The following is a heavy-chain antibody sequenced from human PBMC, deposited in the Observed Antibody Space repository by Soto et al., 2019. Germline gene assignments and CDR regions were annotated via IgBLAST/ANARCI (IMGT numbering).Heavy chain of an antibody. J-gene: IGHJ5*02. CDR3: AKGNYDISGLGRNSADP. D-gene: IGHD3-22*01. CDR2: ISYDGRNK. CDR1: GFTFSNYA. V-gene: IGHV3-30*18. Sequence: QVQLVESGGGVVQPERSLRLSCAASGFTFSNYAMHWVRQAPGQGPEWVAAISYDGRNKYYADSVKGRFTISRDNSKNTLERQMNRLSAEDTAGYDRAKGNYDISGLGRNSADPWGQGTLVTVSS.